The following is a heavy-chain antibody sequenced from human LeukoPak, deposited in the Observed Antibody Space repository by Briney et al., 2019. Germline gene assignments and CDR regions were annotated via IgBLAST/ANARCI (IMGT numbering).Heavy chain of an antibody. J-gene: IGHJ6*03. D-gene: IGHD3-10*01. CDR1: GYTFTGYY. V-gene: IGHV1-2*02. Sequence: GASVKVSCKASGYTFTGYYMHWVRQAPGQGLEWMGWINPNSGGTNYAQKFQGRVTKTRDTSISTAYMELSRLRSDDTAVYYCARAFTNYGSRTQVYYYYYYMDVWGKGTTVTVSS. CDR2: INPNSGGT. CDR3: ARAFTNYGSRTQVYYYYYYMDV.